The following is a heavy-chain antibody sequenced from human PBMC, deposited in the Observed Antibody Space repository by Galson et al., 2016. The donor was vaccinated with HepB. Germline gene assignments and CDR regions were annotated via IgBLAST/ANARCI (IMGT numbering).Heavy chain of an antibody. Sequence: ETLSLTCTVSGDSIRSTNYYWGWVRQPPGKGLEWIGSIYYSGNTYYNTSLLSRVSVSIDTPKNQFSLKVTAVTAADAAAYYCMRHYSSGPRAVDSWGQGTLVTVSS. J-gene: IGHJ4*02. CDR1: GDSIRSTNYY. CDR3: MRHYSSGPRAVDS. D-gene: IGHD3-22*01. V-gene: IGHV4-39*01. CDR2: IYYSGNT.